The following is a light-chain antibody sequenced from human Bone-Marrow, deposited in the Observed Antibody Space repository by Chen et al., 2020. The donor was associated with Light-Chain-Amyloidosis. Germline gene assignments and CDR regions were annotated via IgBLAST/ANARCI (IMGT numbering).Light chain of an antibody. CDR1: QDSHFF. J-gene: IGKJ2*01. V-gene: IGKV1-33*01. Sequence: DIQVTQSPSSLSVSVGDRVTVTCQASQDSHFFLNWYQQKEGKPHKLLIYGASNLEPGVPSRFSGSGSGTDFTFTINSLQPEDIATYYCLQYDTVPPKFGQGTRLEIK. CDR3: LQYDTVPPK. CDR2: GAS.